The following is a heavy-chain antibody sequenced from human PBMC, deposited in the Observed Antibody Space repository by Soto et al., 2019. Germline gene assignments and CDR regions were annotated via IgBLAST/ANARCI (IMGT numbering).Heavy chain of an antibody. D-gene: IGHD2-15*01. V-gene: IGHV1-46*01. CDR1: GYTFTSYY. Sequence: QVQLVQSGAEVKKPGASVKVSCKASGYTFTSYYMHWVRQAPGQGLEWMGIINPSGGSTSYAQKFQGRVTMTRDTSTSTVYMELSSLRSEDTAVYYCAREMIVVVVAATLRLRYWGQGTLVTVSS. J-gene: IGHJ4*02. CDR2: INPSGGST. CDR3: AREMIVVVVAATLRLRY.